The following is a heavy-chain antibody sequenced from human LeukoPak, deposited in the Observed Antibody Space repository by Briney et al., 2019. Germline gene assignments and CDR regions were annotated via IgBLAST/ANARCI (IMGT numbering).Heavy chain of an antibody. D-gene: IGHD3-9*01. Sequence: SETLSLTCNVSSGSITDSNYYWGWIRQPPGKGLEWIGRINYSGTTYYSPSLKSRVTISVDTSRNHFSLKVTSVTAADTAVYYCASLTHSYYADPAAYYPFYYMDVWGNGTTVTVSS. CDR1: SGSITDSNYY. CDR3: ASLTHSYYADPAAYYPFYYMDV. CDR2: INYSGTT. J-gene: IGHJ6*03. V-gene: IGHV4-39*02.